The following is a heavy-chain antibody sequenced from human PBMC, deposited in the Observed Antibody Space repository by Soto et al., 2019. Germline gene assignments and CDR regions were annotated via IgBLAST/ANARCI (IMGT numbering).Heavy chain of an antibody. CDR1: TLTVSLYG. CDR3: ARDIWSGNYKGFDS. J-gene: IGHJ5*01. Sequence: PGGSLRLSCAASTLTVSLYGIQWVRQAPGKGLDWVAFIPNDGGTQYYADSVKGRFSISRDNSMNTVDLHMNSLRAEDTAIYYCARDIWSGNYKGFDSWGQGTLVTSPQ. CDR2: IPNDGGTQ. D-gene: IGHD3-3*01. V-gene: IGHV3-30*03.